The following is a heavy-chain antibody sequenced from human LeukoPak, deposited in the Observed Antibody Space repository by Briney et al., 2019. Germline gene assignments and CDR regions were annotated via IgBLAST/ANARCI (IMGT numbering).Heavy chain of an antibody. D-gene: IGHD3-22*01. CDR3: AKGGSGYYYYYYYMDV. V-gene: IGHV3-21*04. Sequence: GGSLRLSCAASGFTFSSYSMNWVRQAPGKGLEWVSSISSSSSYIYYADSVKGRFTISRDNAKNSLYLQMNSLRAEDTALYYCAKGGSGYYYYYYYMDVWGKGTTVTVSS. CDR1: GFTFSSYS. J-gene: IGHJ6*03. CDR2: ISSSSSYI.